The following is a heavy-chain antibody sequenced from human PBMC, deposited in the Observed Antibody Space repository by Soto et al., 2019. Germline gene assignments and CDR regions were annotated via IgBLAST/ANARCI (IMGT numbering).Heavy chain of an antibody. CDR1: GYTFSGYY. Sequence: ASVKVSCKASGYTFSGYYMHWVRQAPGQGLEWMGWINPNSGGTNYAQKFQGWVTMTRDTSISTAYMELSRLRSDDTAVYYCAREYYDFRSGRYGMDVWGQGTTVTVSS. V-gene: IGHV1-2*04. CDR2: INPNSGGT. J-gene: IGHJ6*02. CDR3: AREYYDFRSGRYGMDV. D-gene: IGHD3-3*01.